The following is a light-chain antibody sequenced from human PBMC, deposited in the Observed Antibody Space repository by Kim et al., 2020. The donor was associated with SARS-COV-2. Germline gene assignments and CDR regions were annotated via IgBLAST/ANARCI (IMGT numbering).Light chain of an antibody. V-gene: IGKV3-15*01. CDR1: QSVSSN. CDR2: GAS. J-gene: IGKJ1*01. Sequence: PGERATLSCRASQSVSSNLAWYQQKPGQAPRLLIYGASTRATGIPARFSGSGSGTEFTLTISSLQSEDFAVYYCQQYNNWPLRGFGQGTKVDIK. CDR3: QQYNNWPLRG.